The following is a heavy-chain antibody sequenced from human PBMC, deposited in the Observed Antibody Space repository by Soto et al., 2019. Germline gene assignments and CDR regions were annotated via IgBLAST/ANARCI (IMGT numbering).Heavy chain of an antibody. D-gene: IGHD3-3*01. Sequence: LSLTCTVSGGSISSYYRSWIRQPPGKGLEWIGYIYYSGSTNYNPSLKSRVTISVDTSKNQFSLKLSSVTAADTAVYYCARHRDFWSGQEIDYWGQGTLVTVSS. J-gene: IGHJ4*02. CDR3: ARHRDFWSGQEIDY. CDR1: GGSISSYY. V-gene: IGHV4-59*08. CDR2: IYYSGST.